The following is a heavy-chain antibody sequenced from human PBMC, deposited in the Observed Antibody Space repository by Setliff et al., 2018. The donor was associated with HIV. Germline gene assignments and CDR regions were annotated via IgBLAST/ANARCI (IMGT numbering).Heavy chain of an antibody. CDR2: MNPASGST. CDR3: ARAGSYDSSGYYYRPFAFDI. Sequence: ASVKVSCKASGYTFISFDINWVRQATGQGPEWMGWMNPASGSTGYAQKLQGRVTMTTDTSTSTAYMELRSLRSDDTAVYYCARAGSYDSSGYYYRPFAFDIWGQGTMVTVSS. V-gene: IGHV1-8*01. CDR1: GYTFISFD. D-gene: IGHD3-22*01. J-gene: IGHJ3*02.